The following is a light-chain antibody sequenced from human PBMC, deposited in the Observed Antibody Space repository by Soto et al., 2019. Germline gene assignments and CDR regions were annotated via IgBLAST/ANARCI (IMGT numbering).Light chain of an antibody. V-gene: IGKV3-11*01. Sequence: EIVLTQSPATLSLSPGERATLSCRASQRVSSYLAWYQQKPGQAPRLLIYDASTRATGIPARFSGSGSGTDFTLTISSLEPEDFAVYYCQQRSNWPRTFGGGTKVEIK. J-gene: IGKJ4*01. CDR3: QQRSNWPRT. CDR2: DAS. CDR1: QRVSSY.